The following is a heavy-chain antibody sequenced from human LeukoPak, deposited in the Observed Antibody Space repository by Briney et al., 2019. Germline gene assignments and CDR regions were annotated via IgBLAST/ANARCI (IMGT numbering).Heavy chain of an antibody. Sequence: SETLSLTCTVSGGSISSYYWTWIRKPPGKGLQRIGYIYYSGSTNYNPSLKSRVTISVDTSKNQFSLKLSSVTAADTAVYYCARVVNYYGDYVLFDYWGQGTLVTVSS. V-gene: IGHV4-59*01. CDR2: IYYSGST. CDR1: GGSISSYY. D-gene: IGHD4-17*01. J-gene: IGHJ4*02. CDR3: ARVVNYYGDYVLFDY.